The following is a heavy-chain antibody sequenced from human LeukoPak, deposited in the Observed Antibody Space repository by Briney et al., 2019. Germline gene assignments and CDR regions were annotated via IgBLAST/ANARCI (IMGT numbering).Heavy chain of an antibody. CDR1: GYTFTNYA. CDR2: INTNTGNP. Sequence: ASVKVSCKASGYTFTNYAMNWVRQAPGQGLEWMGWINTNTGNPTYAQGFTGRFVFSLDTSVSTAYLQISSLKAEDTAVYYCARINSGSYYEISDYWGQGTLVTVSS. D-gene: IGHD1-26*01. CDR3: ARINSGSYYEISDY. V-gene: IGHV7-4-1*02. J-gene: IGHJ4*02.